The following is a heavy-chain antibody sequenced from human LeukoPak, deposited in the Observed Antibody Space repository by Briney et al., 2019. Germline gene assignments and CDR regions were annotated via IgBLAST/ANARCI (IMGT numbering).Heavy chain of an antibody. V-gene: IGHV4-4*02. CDR2: IYHSGST. Sequence: SGTLSLTCAVSGGSISSSNWWSWVRQPPGKGLEWIGEIYHSGSTNYNPSLKSRLTISVDTSKNQFSLKLSSVTAADTAVYYCARDGYYYGSGSHSPHFEYWGQGTLVTVSS. J-gene: IGHJ4*02. CDR1: GGSISSSNW. CDR3: ARDGYYYGSGSHSPHFEY. D-gene: IGHD3-10*01.